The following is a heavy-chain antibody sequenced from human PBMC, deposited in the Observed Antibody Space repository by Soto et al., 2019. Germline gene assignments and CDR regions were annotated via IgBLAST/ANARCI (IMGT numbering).Heavy chain of an antibody. V-gene: IGHV1-2*02. CDR3: ARGGGVGVAGSAAFDM. J-gene: IGHJ3*02. CDR1: GYPVTAYY. D-gene: IGHD3-3*01. CDR2: INPATGAA. Sequence: QLHLVQSGAVVKKPGASVTVSCSASGYPVTAYYMHWVRQAPGRGLEWMGGINPATGAAKYTQTFQGRVTMTRDTSPSTVFRELSGLTSEDTAAFLWARGGGVGVAGSAAFDMWGQGTLVTVSS.